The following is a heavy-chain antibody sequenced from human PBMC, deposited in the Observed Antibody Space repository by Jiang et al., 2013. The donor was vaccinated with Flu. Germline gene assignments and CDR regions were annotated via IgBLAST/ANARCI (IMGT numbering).Heavy chain of an antibody. D-gene: IGHD4-17*01. CDR3: ARRPPYGDYAIDY. CDR2: IYPDDSKS. Sequence: GAEVKKPGESLKISCKGSGYSFYGFWIVWVRQMPGKGLEWMGMIYPDDSKSRYSPSFQGQVTISADKSMSTAYLQWSSLKASDTAMYYCARRPPYGDYAIDYWGQGTLVTVSS. J-gene: IGHJ4*02. V-gene: IGHV5-51*03. CDR1: GYSFYGFW.